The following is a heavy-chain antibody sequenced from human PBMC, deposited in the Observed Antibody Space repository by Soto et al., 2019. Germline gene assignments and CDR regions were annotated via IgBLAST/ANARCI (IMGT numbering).Heavy chain of an antibody. Sequence: QVQLVQSGGEVKKPGASVKVSCKASGYTFTSYGISWVRQAPGQGLEWMGWISGYNGKTNYAQKVQDRVTMTTDTSTSTVYMELRSLRSDATAVYYCARESDVPYYYYGMDVWGQGTTVTVSS. J-gene: IGHJ6*01. CDR1: GYTFTSYG. CDR2: ISGYNGKT. D-gene: IGHD2-21*02. CDR3: ARESDVPYYYYGMDV. V-gene: IGHV1-18*01.